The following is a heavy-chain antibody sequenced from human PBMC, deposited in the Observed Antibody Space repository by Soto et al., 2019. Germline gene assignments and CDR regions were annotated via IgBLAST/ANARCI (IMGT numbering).Heavy chain of an antibody. Sequence: PSETLSLTCAVSGYSISSGYYWGWIRQPPGKGLEWIGSIYHSGSTYYNPSLKSRVTISVDTPKNQFSLKLSSVTAADTAVYYCARARRLDYDFWTYFDYWGQGTLVTVSS. CDR3: ARARRLDYDFWTYFDY. D-gene: IGHD3-3*01. V-gene: IGHV4-38-2*01. CDR1: GYSISSGYY. CDR2: IYHSGST. J-gene: IGHJ4*02.